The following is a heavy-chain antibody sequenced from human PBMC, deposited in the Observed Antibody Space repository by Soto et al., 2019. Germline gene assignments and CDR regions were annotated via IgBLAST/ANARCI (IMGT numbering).Heavy chain of an antibody. CDR3: ARVRGAGNYYYGVDV. CDR2: IYYSGST. V-gene: IGHV4-59*01. CDR1: GGSISSYY. J-gene: IGHJ6*02. Sequence: PSETLSLTCTVSGGSISSYYWTWIRQPPGKGLEWIGGIYYSGSTNFNPSLKSRVTISVDTSKNQFSLKLTSVTAADTAVYFCARVRGAGNYYYGVDVWGQGTTVTVSS. D-gene: IGHD1-26*01.